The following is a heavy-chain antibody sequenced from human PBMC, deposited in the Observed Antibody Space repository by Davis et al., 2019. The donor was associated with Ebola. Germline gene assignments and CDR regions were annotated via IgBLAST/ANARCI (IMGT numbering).Heavy chain of an antibody. CDR1: GYTFTTYG. V-gene: IGHV1-18*01. CDR3: ARDYGDYEDYYYGMDV. J-gene: IGHJ6*02. CDR2: ISAYNGNT. Sequence: ASVKVSCKASGYTFTTYGISWVRQAPGQGLEWMGWISAYNGNTHHAQKLQGRVTMTTDTSTSTAYMELRSLRSDDTAVYYCARDYGDYEDYYYGMDVWGQGTTVTVSS. D-gene: IGHD4-17*01.